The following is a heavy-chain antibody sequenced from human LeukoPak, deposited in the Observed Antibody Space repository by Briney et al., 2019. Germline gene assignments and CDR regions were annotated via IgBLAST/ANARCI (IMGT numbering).Heavy chain of an antibody. CDR2: IRRSAYGGAA. CDR3: SRNGLVDFDY. J-gene: IGHJ4*02. V-gene: IGHV3-49*04. CDR1: GFAFDDFA. Sequence: GGSLRLSCTTSGFAFDDFAMSWVRQRAGKGLEWVGFIRRSAYGGAAEYAASVKGRFIISRDDSKGIAYLQMNSLKTEDTAVYYRSRNGLVDFDYWGQGSRVIVSP.